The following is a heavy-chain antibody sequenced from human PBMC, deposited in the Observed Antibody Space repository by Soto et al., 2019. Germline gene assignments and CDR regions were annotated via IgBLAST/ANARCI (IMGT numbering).Heavy chain of an antibody. Sequence: QEQLVQSGAEVKKPGSSVKVSCKASGGIFSSYAISWVRQAPGQGLEWMGGIIPIFGTENYAQKVQGRVTITADETTNTAYMDLSSLKSADTDIYYCARGGSGYVWVNEFWGQGTLVTVSS. CDR2: IIPIFGTE. D-gene: IGHD3-22*01. CDR1: GGIFSSYA. V-gene: IGHV1-69*01. J-gene: IGHJ4*02. CDR3: ARGGSGYVWVNEF.